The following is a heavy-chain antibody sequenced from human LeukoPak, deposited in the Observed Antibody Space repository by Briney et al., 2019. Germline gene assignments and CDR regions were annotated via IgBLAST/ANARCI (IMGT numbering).Heavy chain of an antibody. D-gene: IGHD3-10*01. CDR1: GGTFSSYA. CDR2: IIPILGIA. J-gene: IGHJ6*02. V-gene: IGHV1-69*04. CDR3: ARQRITMVRGVIRNTTYYCYGMDV. Sequence: SVKVSCKASGGTFSSYAISWVRQAPGQGLEWMGRIIPILGIANYAQKFQGRVTITADKSTSTAYMELSSLRSEDTAVYYCARQRITMVRGVIRNTTYYCYGMDVWGQGTTVTVSS.